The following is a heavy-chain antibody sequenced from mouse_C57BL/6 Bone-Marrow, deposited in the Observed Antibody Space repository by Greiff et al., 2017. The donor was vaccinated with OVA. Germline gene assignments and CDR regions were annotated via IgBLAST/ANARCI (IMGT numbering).Heavy chain of an antibody. D-gene: IGHD2-10*02. CDR1: GYAFTDYN. V-gene: IGHV1-39*01. J-gene: IGHJ1*03. CDR3: ARPVWGGLFDV. CDR2: INPNYGTT. Sequence: VQLKESGPELVKPGASVKISCKASGYAFTDYNMNWVKQSTGKSLEWIGVINPNYGTTSYTQKFKGKATLTVDQSSSTAYMQLHSLTSEDSAVYYGARPVWGGLFDVWGTGTAVTVSA.